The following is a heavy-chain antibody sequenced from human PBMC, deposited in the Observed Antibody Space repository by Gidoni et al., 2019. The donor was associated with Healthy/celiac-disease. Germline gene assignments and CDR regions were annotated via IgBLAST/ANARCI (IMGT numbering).Heavy chain of an antibody. J-gene: IGHJ3*02. D-gene: IGHD1-26*01. Sequence: QVQLVQSGAEVKKPGASVKVSCKASGYTFTSYAMHWVRQAPGQRLEWMGWINAGNGNTKYSQKFQGRVTITRDTSASTAYMELSSLRSEDTAVYYCARDGSGSYYDAFDIWGQGTMVTVSS. CDR2: INAGNGNT. CDR3: ARDGSGSYYDAFDI. CDR1: GYTFTSYA. V-gene: IGHV1-3*01.